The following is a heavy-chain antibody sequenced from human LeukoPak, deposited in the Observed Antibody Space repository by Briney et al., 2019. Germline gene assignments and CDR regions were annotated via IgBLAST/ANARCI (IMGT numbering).Heavy chain of an antibody. CDR3: AKANAPPIAVAGPFDY. D-gene: IGHD6-19*01. Sequence: GGSLRLSCAASGFTFSSYAMSWVRQAPGKGLEWVSAISGSGGSTYYADSVKGRFTISRDNSKNTLYLQMNSLRAEDTAVYYWAKANAPPIAVAGPFDYWGQGTLVTVSS. J-gene: IGHJ4*02. CDR2: ISGSGGST. V-gene: IGHV3-23*01. CDR1: GFTFSSYA.